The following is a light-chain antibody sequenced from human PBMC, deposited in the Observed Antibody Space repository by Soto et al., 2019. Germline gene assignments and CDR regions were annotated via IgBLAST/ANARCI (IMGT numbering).Light chain of an antibody. CDR1: NTDIGNYNY. CDR3: TSYSSTNTLQV. CDR2: DVI. Sequence: QSALTQPASVSGSPGQSITISCTGANTDIGNYNYVSWYQHHPGTAPKLLIYDVINRPSEVSNRFSASKSGNTASLTISGLQPDDEADYSCTSYSSTNTLQVFGGGTKLTVL. V-gene: IGLV2-14*03. J-gene: IGLJ2*01.